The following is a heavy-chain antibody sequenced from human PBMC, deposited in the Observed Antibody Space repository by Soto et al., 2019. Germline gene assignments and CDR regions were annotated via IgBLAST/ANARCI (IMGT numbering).Heavy chain of an antibody. J-gene: IGHJ4*02. V-gene: IGHV3-33*01. Sequence: QAGGSLRLSCAASGFTFSKYGMHWVRQAPGKGLEWVALIWNDGIRKVYVDSVKGRFTISRDNSKNTLDLQMNNLRDEDTAVYYCARDDDNDENATDYCGQGTLLTVSS. CDR1: GFTFSKYG. CDR3: ARDDDNDENATDY. CDR2: IWNDGIRK.